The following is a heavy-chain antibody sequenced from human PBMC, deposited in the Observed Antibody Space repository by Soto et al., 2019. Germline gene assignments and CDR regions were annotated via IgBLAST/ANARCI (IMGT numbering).Heavy chain of an antibody. V-gene: IGHV3-30*18. Sequence: QVQLVESGGCVVQPGRSLRLSCAASGFTFSSYGMHWVRQAPGKGLEWVAVISYDGSNKYYADSVKGRFTISRDNSKYTLYLQMNSPRAEDTAVYYCAKEGPYGDYGAEYFQHWGQGTLVTVSS. CDR3: AKEGPYGDYGAEYFQH. CDR1: GFTFSSYG. CDR2: ISYDGSNK. J-gene: IGHJ1*01. D-gene: IGHD4-17*01.